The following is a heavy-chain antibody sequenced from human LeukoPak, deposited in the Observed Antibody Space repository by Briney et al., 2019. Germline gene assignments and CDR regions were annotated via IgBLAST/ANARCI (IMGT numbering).Heavy chain of an antibody. Sequence: GGSLRLSCAASGFTFSDYYMTWIRQAPGKGLEWVSCISGRSSYTNYADSVKGRFTISRDNAKNSLYLQMNSLRAEGTAVYYCARNYYGSGSSYWGQGTLVTVSS. CDR3: ARNYYGSGSSY. V-gene: IGHV3-11*03. D-gene: IGHD3-10*01. CDR2: ISGRSSYT. J-gene: IGHJ4*02. CDR1: GFTFSDYY.